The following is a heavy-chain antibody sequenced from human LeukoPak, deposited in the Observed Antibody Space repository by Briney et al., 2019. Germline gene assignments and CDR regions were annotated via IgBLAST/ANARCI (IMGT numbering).Heavy chain of an antibody. Sequence: GASVKVSCKASGYTFTNYYIHWVRQAPGQGLEWMGIINPSAGRSSYAQNFQGRVTMTRDTSTSTVYMELSSLTSEDTAVYYCARDLMATRNFDYWGQGTLVTVSS. J-gene: IGHJ4*02. D-gene: IGHD2-8*01. CDR1: GYTFTNYY. CDR3: ARDLMATRNFDY. V-gene: IGHV1-46*01. CDR2: INPSAGRS.